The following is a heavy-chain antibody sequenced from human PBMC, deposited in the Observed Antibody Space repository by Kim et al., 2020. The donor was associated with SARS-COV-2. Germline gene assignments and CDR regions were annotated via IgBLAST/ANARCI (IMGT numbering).Heavy chain of an antibody. J-gene: IGHJ4*02. Sequence: GGSLRLSCAASGFTFSSHAMTWVRQAPGKGLEWVSVISGSGASTFYADSVKGRFTISRDNSKNTVYLQLKSLRAEDTAVYYCAKDGATGGDWGQGTLVTV. CDR2: ISGSGAST. CDR1: GFTFSSHA. D-gene: IGHD3-10*01. CDR3: AKDGATGGD. V-gene: IGHV3-23*01.